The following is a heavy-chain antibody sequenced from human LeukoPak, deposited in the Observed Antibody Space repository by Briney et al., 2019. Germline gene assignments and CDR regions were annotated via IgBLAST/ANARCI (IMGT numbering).Heavy chain of an antibody. V-gene: IGHV3-30*03. J-gene: IGHJ6*03. Sequence: GGSLRLSCAASGFTFSSYSMNWVRQAPGKGLEWVAVISYDGSNKYYADSVKGRFTISRDNSKNTLYLQMNSLRAEDTAVYYCARGVWYYYMDVWGKGTTVTVSS. CDR1: GFTFSSYS. CDR2: ISYDGSNK. D-gene: IGHD2-21*01. CDR3: ARGVWYYYMDV.